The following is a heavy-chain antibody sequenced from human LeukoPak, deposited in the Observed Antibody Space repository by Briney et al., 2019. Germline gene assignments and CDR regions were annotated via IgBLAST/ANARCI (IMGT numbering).Heavy chain of an antibody. CDR3: AKPDTFG. CDR2: ISGSGGST. D-gene: IGHD5-18*01. V-gene: IGHV3-23*01. J-gene: IGHJ4*02. Sequence: GGSLRLSCAASGFTFSDFSMNWVRQAPGKGLEWVSAISGSGGSTYYADSVKGRFAISRDNSKNTLYLQMNSLRAEDTAVYYCAKPDTFGWGQGTLVTVSS. CDR1: GFTFSDFS.